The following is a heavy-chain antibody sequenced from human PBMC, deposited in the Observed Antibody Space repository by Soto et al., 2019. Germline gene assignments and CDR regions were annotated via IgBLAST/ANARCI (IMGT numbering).Heavy chain of an antibody. CDR3: ARGNDYDILTGYYYFDY. D-gene: IGHD3-9*01. V-gene: IGHV1-18*01. Sequence: ASVKVSCKASGYTFTSYGISWVRQAPGQGLEWMGWISAYNGNTNYAQKLQGRVTMTTDTSTSTAYMELRSLRSDDTAVYYCARGNDYDILTGYYYFDYWGQGTLVTVS. CDR1: GYTFTSYG. J-gene: IGHJ4*02. CDR2: ISAYNGNT.